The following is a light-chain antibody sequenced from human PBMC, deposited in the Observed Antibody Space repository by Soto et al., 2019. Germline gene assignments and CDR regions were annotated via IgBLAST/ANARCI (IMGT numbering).Light chain of an antibody. J-gene: IGKJ2*01. CDR3: QWYSDCPPTFT. V-gene: IGKV3-15*01. CDR1: QRVSTN. CDR2: GAS. Sequence: EIVMTQSPATLSVSPGERATLSCRASQRVSTNLAWYQQKPGQAPRLLIYGASTRATGIPGRFRGSGAETEITLTISNLQSEDFAVYYCQWYSDCPPTFTFGRGTKLEIK.